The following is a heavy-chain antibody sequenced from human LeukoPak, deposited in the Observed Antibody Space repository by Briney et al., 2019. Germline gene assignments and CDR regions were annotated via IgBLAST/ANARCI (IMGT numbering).Heavy chain of an antibody. Sequence: GASVKVSCKASGYTFTGYYMHWVRQAPGQGLEWMGIINPSGGSTTYAEKFQGRVTMTRDMSTSTVYMELSSLRSDDTAVYYCARDLPLGKLDYWGQGTLVTVSS. J-gene: IGHJ4*02. CDR1: GYTFTGYY. CDR2: INPSGGST. D-gene: IGHD3-16*01. V-gene: IGHV1-46*01. CDR3: ARDLPLGKLDY.